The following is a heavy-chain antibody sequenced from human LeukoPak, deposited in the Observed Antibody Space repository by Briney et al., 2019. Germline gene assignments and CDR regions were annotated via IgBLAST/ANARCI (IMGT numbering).Heavy chain of an antibody. D-gene: IGHD1-1*01. J-gene: IGHJ4*02. CDR2: INSDGTST. CDR3: ARDSRVSGTIDY. CDR1: GFTFSSYW. V-gene: IGHV3-74*01. Sequence: GGSLRLSCAASGFTFSSYWMHWVRQAPGKGLEWVSRINSDGTSTSYADSVKGRFTISRDNAKNTLYLQMNSLRAEDTAVYYCARDSRVSGTIDYWGRGTLVTVSS.